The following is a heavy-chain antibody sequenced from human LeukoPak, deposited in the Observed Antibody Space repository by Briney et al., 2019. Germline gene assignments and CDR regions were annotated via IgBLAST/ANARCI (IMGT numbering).Heavy chain of an antibody. V-gene: IGHV1-18*01. CDR2: ISAYNGNT. CDR3: AREELEPPGFDP. CDR1: GYTLTELS. D-gene: IGHD1-1*01. Sequence: ASVKVSCKVSGYTLTELSMHWVRQAPGKGLEWMGWISAYNGNTNYAQKLQGRVTMTTDTSTSTAYMELRSLRSDDTAVYYCAREELEPPGFDPWGQGTLVTVSS. J-gene: IGHJ5*02.